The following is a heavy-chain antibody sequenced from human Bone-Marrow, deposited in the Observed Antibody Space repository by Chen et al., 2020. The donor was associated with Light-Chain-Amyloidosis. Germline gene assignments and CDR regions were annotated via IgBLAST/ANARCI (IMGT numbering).Heavy chain of an antibody. J-gene: IGHJ4*02. V-gene: IGHV3-30*02. D-gene: IGHD3-10*01. CDR2: IRYDGSNK. CDR1: GFTFSSYG. Sequence: GGGVVQPGGSLRLSCAASGFTFSSYGMHWVRQAPGKGLEWVAFIRYDGSNKYYADSVKGRFTISRDNSKNTLYQQMNSLRAEDTAVYYCAKEPSRHMVRGEPELDYWGQGTLVTVSS. CDR3: AKEPSRHMVRGEPELDY.